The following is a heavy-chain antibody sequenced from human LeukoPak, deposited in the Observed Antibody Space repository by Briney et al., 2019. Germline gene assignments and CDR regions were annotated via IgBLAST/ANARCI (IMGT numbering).Heavy chain of an antibody. V-gene: IGHV3-30-3*01. Sequence: GGSLRLSCAASGFTFSSYAMHWVRQAPGKGLEWVAVISYDGSNKYYADSVKGRFTISRDNSKNTLYLQMNSLRAEDTAVYYCARDPPTSCSSTSCYGGGLDYWGQGTLVTVSS. J-gene: IGHJ4*02. D-gene: IGHD2-2*01. CDR1: GFTFSSYA. CDR3: ARDPPTSCSSTSCYGGGLDY. CDR2: ISYDGSNK.